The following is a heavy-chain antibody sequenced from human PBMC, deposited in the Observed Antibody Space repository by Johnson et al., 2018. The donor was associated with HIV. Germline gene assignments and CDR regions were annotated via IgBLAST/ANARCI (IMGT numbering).Heavy chain of an antibody. J-gene: IGHJ3*02. CDR2: ISYDGSNK. Sequence: QVKLVESGGGVVQPGRSLRLSCAASRFTFSSYAMHWVRQAPGKGLEWVTVISYDGSNKYYADSVKGRFTISRDNSKNTLYLQMSSLRAEDTAVFYCARDYMPYSSDPDAFDIWGQGTMVTVSS. V-gene: IGHV3-30-3*01. D-gene: IGHD6-19*01. CDR1: RFTFSSYA. CDR3: ARDYMPYSSDPDAFDI.